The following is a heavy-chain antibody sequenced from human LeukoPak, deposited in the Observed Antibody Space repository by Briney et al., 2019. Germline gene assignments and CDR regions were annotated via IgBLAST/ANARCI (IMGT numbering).Heavy chain of an antibody. Sequence: ASVKVPCKASGGTFSSYTINWVRQAPGQGLEWMGGIIPIFGTANYAQKFQGRVTITADESTSTAYMELSSQRSEDTAVYYCARENGYDRDRELTLWGQGTLVTVSS. D-gene: IGHD5-12*01. CDR1: GGTFSSYT. CDR2: IIPIFGTA. J-gene: IGHJ4*02. V-gene: IGHV1-69*13. CDR3: ARENGYDRDRELTL.